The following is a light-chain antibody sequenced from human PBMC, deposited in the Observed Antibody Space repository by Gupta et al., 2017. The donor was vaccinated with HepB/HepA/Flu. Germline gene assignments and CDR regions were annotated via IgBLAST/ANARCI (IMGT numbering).Light chain of an antibody. CDR2: QDS. CDR1: NLGDKY. CDR3: QAGDSTTHVV. V-gene: IGLV3-1*01. J-gene: IGLJ2*01. Sequence: SSELTQPPSVSVPPGQPASITCSGDNLGDKYACWYQQNPAQSPLLVIYQDSKRTAGIPGRFSGSNSGNTATLTISGTQARDEADYYCQAGDSTTHVVFGGGTKLTVL.